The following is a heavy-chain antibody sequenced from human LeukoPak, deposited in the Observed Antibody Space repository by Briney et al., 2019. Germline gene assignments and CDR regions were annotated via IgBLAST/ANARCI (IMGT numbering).Heavy chain of an antibody. V-gene: IGHV3-48*03. Sequence: PGGSLRLSCAASGFTFSSYEMNWVRQAPGKGLEWVSYISGSGRTIYYADSVKGRFTISRDSAKNTLYLQMNSLRAEDTAVYYCARPLSGYSSSLAYWGQGTLVTVSS. CDR3: ARPLSGYSSSLAY. J-gene: IGHJ4*02. CDR1: GFTFSSYE. CDR2: ISGSGRTI. D-gene: IGHD6-6*01.